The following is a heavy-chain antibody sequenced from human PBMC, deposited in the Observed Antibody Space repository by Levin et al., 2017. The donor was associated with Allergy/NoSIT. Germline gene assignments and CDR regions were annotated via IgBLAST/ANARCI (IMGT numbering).Heavy chain of an antibody. Sequence: GESLKISCAASGFTFSSYAMSWVRQAPGKGLEWVSGISGGGGSTYYADSVKGRFTISRDNSKNTLYLQMNSLRAEDTAVDYCAKDSPPSMVRAAIITNLDYWGQGTLVTVSS. CDR1: GFTFSSYA. D-gene: IGHD3-10*01. V-gene: IGHV3-23*01. CDR3: AKDSPPSMVRAAIITNLDY. J-gene: IGHJ4*02. CDR2: ISGGGGST.